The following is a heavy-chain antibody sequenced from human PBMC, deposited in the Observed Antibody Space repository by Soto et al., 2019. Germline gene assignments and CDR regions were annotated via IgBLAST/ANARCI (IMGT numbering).Heavy chain of an antibody. J-gene: IGHJ3*02. CDR1: GGTFSRYD. CDR2: IIPIFGTA. CDR3: ARRRGGTASDAFDI. V-gene: IGHV1-69*13. Sequence: SVKVSCKASGGTFSRYDISWVRQAPGQGIEWMGGIIPIFGTANYAQKFQGGVTITADESTSTAYMELSSLRSEDTALYYCARRRGGTASDAFDIWGQGTMVTVSS. D-gene: IGHD5-18*01.